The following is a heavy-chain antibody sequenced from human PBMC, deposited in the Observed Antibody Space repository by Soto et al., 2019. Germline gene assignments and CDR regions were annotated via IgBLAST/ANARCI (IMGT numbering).Heavy chain of an antibody. Sequence: QITLKESGPPLVKPTQTLTLTCTFSGFSLSTNGVGVGWIRQPPGKALEWLALIYWDGDKRYSPSLKSRLTITQHPSKNQVVLTMTNMDPVDTATYYCAHRRGAYYFDYWGQGTLVTVSS. CDR2: IYWDGDK. V-gene: IGHV2-5*02. D-gene: IGHD1-26*01. CDR1: GFSLSTNGVG. CDR3: AHRRGAYYFDY. J-gene: IGHJ4*02.